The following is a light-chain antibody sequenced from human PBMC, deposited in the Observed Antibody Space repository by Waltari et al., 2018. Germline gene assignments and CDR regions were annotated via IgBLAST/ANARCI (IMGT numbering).Light chain of an antibody. CDR3: CSYAGSSTWV. CDR1: SSDVGSYNQ. CDR2: EGN. J-gene: IGLJ3*02. V-gene: IGLV2-23*01. Sequence: QSALTQPASVSGSPGQSITISCTGTSSDVGSYNQVSWYQQHPDKAPKLIIYEGNKWPSVVSNRFSGSKSGNTASLTISGLQAEDDADYYCCSYAGSSTWVFGGGTKLTVL.